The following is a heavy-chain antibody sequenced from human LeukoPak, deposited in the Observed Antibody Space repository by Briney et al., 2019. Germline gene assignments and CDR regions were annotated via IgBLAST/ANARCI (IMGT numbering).Heavy chain of an antibody. D-gene: IGHD3-22*01. CDR1: GFTFSSDA. J-gene: IGHJ4*02. Sequence: GGSLRLSCAASGFTFSSDAMSWVRQAPGKGLEWVSSVSGSGGYTYYAGSVKGRFTISRDNSKNTLYLKMNSLRAEDTAIYYCAKDRPNYYDSSGHYYRRDGDYWGQGTLVTVSS. CDR2: VSGSGGYT. V-gene: IGHV3-23*01. CDR3: AKDRPNYYDSSGHYYRRDGDY.